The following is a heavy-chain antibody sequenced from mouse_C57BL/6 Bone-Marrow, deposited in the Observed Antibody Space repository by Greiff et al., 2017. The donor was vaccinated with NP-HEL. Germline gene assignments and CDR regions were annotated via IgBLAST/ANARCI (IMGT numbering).Heavy chain of an antibody. CDR3: ARHEDLRQLRHGGYFDY. CDR1: GYTFTEYT. J-gene: IGHJ2*01. Sequence: VQLQQPGAELVKPGASVKLSCKASGYTFTEYTIHWVKQRSGQGLEWIGWFYPGSGSIKYNEKFKDKATLTADKSSSTVYMELSRLTSEDSAVYFCARHEDLRQLRHGGYFDYWGKGTTLTVSS. D-gene: IGHD3-2*02. V-gene: IGHV1-62-2*01. CDR2: FYPGSGSI.